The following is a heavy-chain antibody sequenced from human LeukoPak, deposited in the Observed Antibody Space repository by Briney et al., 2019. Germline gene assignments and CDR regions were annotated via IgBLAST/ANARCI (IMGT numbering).Heavy chain of an antibody. D-gene: IGHD3-16*01. CDR1: GLTLSRYG. Sequence: PERSLRLSCAASGLTLSRYGMHWVRQAPGKGLEWVAVISYDGSTKNYADSVKDRFTISRDNSENTLYLQMSSLRVEDTAVYYCAGVQNVREGEWFDPWGQGTLVTVSS. CDR2: ISYDGSTK. CDR3: AGVQNVREGEWFDP. J-gene: IGHJ5*02. V-gene: IGHV3-30*03.